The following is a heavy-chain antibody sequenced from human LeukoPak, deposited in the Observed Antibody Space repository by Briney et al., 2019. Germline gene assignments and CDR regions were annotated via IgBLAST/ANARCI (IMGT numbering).Heavy chain of an antibody. CDR1: GGSLSGYY. V-gene: IGHV4-34*01. J-gene: IGHJ4*02. D-gene: IGHD3-22*01. CDR2: INHRGTT. CDR3: ARGSSSGLIDY. Sequence: SETLSLTCAVYGGSLSGYYWTWIRQPPGKGLEWIGEINHRGTTNYNPSLKSRVTMSEDTSKNQFSLKLSSVTAADTAVYYCARGSSSGLIDYWGQGTLVTVSS.